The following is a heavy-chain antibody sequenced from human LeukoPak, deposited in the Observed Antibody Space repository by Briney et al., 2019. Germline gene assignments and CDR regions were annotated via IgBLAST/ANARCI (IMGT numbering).Heavy chain of an antibody. CDR3: ARDNRLAGTFDY. V-gene: IGHV4-30-2*01. J-gene: IGHJ4*02. D-gene: IGHD1-1*01. Sequence: SQTLSLTCTVSGGSISSGGYYWSWIRQPPGKGLEWIGYIYHSGSTYYNPSLKSRVTISVDRSKNQFSLKLSSVTAADTAVYYCARDNRLAGTFDYWGQGTLVTVSS. CDR2: IYHSGST. CDR1: GGSISSGGYY.